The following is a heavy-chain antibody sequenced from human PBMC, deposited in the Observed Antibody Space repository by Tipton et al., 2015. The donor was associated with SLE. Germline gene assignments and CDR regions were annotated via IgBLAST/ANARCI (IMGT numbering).Heavy chain of an antibody. Sequence: TLSLTCAVSGGSISSYYWSWIRQSPGTGLEWIAYIYYTGSTNYNPALKSRVTISLDTSKSHFSLKLSSVTAADTALYYCARYNSGSYPEAMDYWGQGTLVTVSP. D-gene: IGHD1-26*01. CDR2: IYYTGST. V-gene: IGHV4-59*12. CDR3: ARYNSGSYPEAMDY. CDR1: GGSISSYY. J-gene: IGHJ4*02.